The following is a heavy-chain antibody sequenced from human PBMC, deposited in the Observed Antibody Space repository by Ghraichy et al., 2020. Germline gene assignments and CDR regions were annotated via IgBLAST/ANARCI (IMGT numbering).Heavy chain of an antibody. J-gene: IGHJ4*02. CDR1: GFSLSTTGVC. V-gene: IGHV2-70*11. CDR2: IDWDDET. D-gene: IGHD3-10*01. CDR3: ARQEWFGDLNYFDY. Sequence: QTLSLTCTFSGFSLSTTGVCVSWVRQPPGKALEWLARIDWDDETYYSTSLETRLSISRDTSENQVVLTMTNVDPADTATYYCARQEWFGDLNYFDYWGQGTLVTVSS.